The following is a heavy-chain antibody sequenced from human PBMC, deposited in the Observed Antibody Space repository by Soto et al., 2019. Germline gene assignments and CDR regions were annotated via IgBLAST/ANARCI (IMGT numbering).Heavy chain of an antibody. V-gene: IGHV4-31*03. CDR2: IYHSGNT. J-gene: IGHJ4*02. CDR3: ARAQVQFGGHFDY. Sequence: QVQLQESGPGLVKPSQTLSLTCTLSGVSISSGGYYWSWSRQHPGKGLEWIGQIYHSGNTYYNPSRTSRASISVDTSKKQFSRNVTSVAAADKAVYFCARAQVQFGGHFDYWGQGSLVTVSS. CDR1: GVSISSGGYY. D-gene: IGHD2-15*01.